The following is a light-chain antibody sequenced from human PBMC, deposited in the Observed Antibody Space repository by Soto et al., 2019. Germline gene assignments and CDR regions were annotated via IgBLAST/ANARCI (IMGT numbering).Light chain of an antibody. Sequence: AIRMTQSPSSFSASTGDRVTITCRASQGISSYLAWYQQKPGKAPKLLIYAASTLQSGVPSRFSGSVSGTNFTPTIICLQSEDFKTYYCKQYYSSPWTFAQGPRVEIK. CDR3: KQYYSSPWT. CDR2: AAS. J-gene: IGKJ1*01. V-gene: IGKV1-8*01. CDR1: QGISSY.